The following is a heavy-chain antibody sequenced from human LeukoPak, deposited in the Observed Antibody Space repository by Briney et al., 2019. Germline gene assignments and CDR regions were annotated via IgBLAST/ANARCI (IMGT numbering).Heavy chain of an antibody. CDR3: AQKQWLTADFDY. D-gene: IGHD6-19*01. CDR2: INHSGGT. Sequence: SETLSLTCAVFGGSFSGYYWTWIRQPPEKGLEWIGEINHSGGTNYNPSLKSRVTISVDTSKNQFSLKLSSVTAADTAVYYCAQKQWLTADFDYWGQGTPVTVSS. CDR1: GGSFSGYY. V-gene: IGHV4-34*01. J-gene: IGHJ4*02.